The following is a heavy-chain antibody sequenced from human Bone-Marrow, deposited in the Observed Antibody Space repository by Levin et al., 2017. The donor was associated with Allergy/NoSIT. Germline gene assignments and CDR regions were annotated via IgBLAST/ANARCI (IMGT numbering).Heavy chain of an antibody. D-gene: IGHD3-3*01. CDR3: ARGDFSDTLYRRGMDV. CDR2: IYRSRST. CDR1: GGSLSGYY. J-gene: IGHJ6*02. V-gene: IGHV4-34*01. Sequence: GSLRLSCAVYGGSLSGYYWSWVRQPPGKGLEWIGEIYRSRSTNYKPSLQSRVTISVDTSKNQISLRLTSVTAADTAVYYCARGDFSDTLYRRGMDVWGQGTAVTVSS.